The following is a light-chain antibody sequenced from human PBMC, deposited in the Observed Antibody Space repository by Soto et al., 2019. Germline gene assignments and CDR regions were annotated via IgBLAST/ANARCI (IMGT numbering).Light chain of an antibody. V-gene: IGLV1-40*01. CDR3: QSYDSSLSGYG. CDR1: SSNIGAGYD. Sequence: XCALTPPPSVSGAPGQRVTISCTGSSSNIGAGYDVHWYQQLPGTAPKLLIYGNSNRPSGVPDRFSGSKSGTSASLAITGLQAEDEADYYCQSYDSSLSGYGFGTGTKVTVL. J-gene: IGLJ1*01. CDR2: GNS.